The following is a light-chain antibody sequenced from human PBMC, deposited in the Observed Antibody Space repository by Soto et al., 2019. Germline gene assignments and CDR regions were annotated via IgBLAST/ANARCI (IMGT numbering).Light chain of an antibody. J-gene: IGKJ3*01. CDR3: QQSYNSPRFT. CDR1: RNIRTY. CDR2: AAS. Sequence: DIQMTQSPSSLSSSVGDRVTLTCRASRNIRTYLYWYQLKTRKDPTLLIYAASAIHTAVISRFSGSGSGTDFTLTIGSRQPEDFATYYCQQSYNSPRFTFGPGTKVD. V-gene: IGKV1-39*01.